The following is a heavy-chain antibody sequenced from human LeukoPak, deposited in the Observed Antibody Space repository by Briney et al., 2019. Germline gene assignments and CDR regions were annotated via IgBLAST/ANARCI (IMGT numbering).Heavy chain of an antibody. CDR2: IDWDDDT. V-gene: IGHV2-70*11. D-gene: IGHD2-21*01. Sequence: SGPTLVNPTQTLTLTCTFSGFSLTPSGTCVSWIRQPPGKVLEWLARIDWDDDTYYSTSLKTRLTISKDTSKNLVVLTMTNMDPVDTATYYCARMSAINGGFDPWGQGTLVTVSS. J-gene: IGHJ5*02. CDR1: GFSLTPSGTC. CDR3: ARMSAINGGFDP.